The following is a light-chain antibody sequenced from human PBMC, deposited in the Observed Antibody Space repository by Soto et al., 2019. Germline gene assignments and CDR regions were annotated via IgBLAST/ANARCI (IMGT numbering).Light chain of an antibody. Sequence: ESVWTQAPGTLSLSSGERATLSCRASQSVSSNYLAWYQQKPGQAPRLLIYGASTRATVIPDRFSGTGSATDFTLTISRLEPEDFAVYYCQQYDNSPITFGQGTRLEIK. CDR1: QSVSSNY. J-gene: IGKJ5*01. V-gene: IGKV3-20*01. CDR3: QQYDNSPIT. CDR2: GAS.